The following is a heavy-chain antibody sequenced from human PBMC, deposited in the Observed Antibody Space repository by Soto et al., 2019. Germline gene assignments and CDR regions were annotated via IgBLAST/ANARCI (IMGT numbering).Heavy chain of an antibody. CDR3: PRGGTPIDY. CDR2: ISAYNGNT. CDR1: YTFTNFG. J-gene: IGHJ4*02. Sequence: QVQLVQSGAEVKKPGASVKVSCKTGYTFTNFGLSWVRQAPGQGLEWMGWISAYNGNTNYAQNFQGRVTMTTDTSTSTAYMELRSLRSDDTAVYYCPRGGTPIDYWGQGTLVTVSS. D-gene: IGHD3-16*01. V-gene: IGHV1-18*01.